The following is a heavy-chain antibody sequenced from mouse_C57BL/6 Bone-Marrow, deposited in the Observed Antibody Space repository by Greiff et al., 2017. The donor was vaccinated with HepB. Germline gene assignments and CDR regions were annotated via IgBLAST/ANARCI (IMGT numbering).Heavy chain of an antibody. Sequence: VQLQQSGPELVKPGASVKISCKASGYAFSSSWMNWVKQRPGKGLEWIGRIYPGDGDTNYNGKFKGKATLTADKSSSTAYMQLSSLTSEDSAVYFCAREGNYSNYVGYWGQGTTLTVSS. CDR3: AREGNYSNYVGY. CDR1: GYAFSSSW. CDR2: IYPGDGDT. J-gene: IGHJ2*01. V-gene: IGHV1-82*01. D-gene: IGHD2-5*01.